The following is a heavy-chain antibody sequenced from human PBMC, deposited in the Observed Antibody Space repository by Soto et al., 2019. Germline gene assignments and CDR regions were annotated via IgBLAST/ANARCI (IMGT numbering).Heavy chain of an antibody. CDR2: IKQDGSNT. D-gene: IGHD3-3*01. V-gene: IGHV3-7*01. Sequence: GGSLRLSCAASGFTFSTYWMSWVRQAPGQGLEWVANIKQDGSNTYYVDSVKGRFTISRDNSKNTLYLQMNSLRAEDTAVYYCARDLRYDFWSGYYIWGQGTLVTVSS. CDR1: GFTFSTYW. CDR3: ARDLRYDFWSGYYI. J-gene: IGHJ4*02.